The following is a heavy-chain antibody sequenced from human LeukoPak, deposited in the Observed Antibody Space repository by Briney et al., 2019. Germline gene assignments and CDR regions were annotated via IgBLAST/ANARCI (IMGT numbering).Heavy chain of an antibody. CDR2: INPNSGGT. Sequence: ASVKVSCKASGYTFTGYYMHWVRQAPGQGLEWMGWINPNSGGTNYAQKLQGRVTMTTDTSTSTAYMELRSLRSDDTAVYYCARDRVAGNNWFDPWGQGTLVTVSS. CDR3: ARDRVAGNNWFDP. CDR1: GYTFTGYY. D-gene: IGHD6-19*01. V-gene: IGHV1-2*02. J-gene: IGHJ5*02.